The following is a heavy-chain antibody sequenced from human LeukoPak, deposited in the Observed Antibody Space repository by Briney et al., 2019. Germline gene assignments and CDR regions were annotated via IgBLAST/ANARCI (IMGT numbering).Heavy chain of an antibody. D-gene: IGHD6-6*01. Sequence: GGPLSLSCAAPGFTFSSYWMSWVPQPPGKGLKWVANIKQDGSEKYYVDSVKGRFTISRDNAKNSLYLQMNSLRAEDTAVYYCARYQYSTSIDYWGQGTLVTVSS. CDR2: IKQDGSEK. CDR1: GFTFSSYW. V-gene: IGHV3-7*01. J-gene: IGHJ4*02. CDR3: ARYQYSTSIDY.